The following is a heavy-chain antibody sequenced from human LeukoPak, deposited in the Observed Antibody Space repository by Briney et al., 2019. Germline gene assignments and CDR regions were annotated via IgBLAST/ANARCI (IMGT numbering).Heavy chain of an antibody. J-gene: IGHJ4*02. CDR2: ISYSGSST. D-gene: IGHD4-17*01. CDR1: GFTFSSTYA. CDR3: ASPDDYGDYAPRKH. V-gene: IGHV3-23*01. Sequence: GGSLRLSCAASGFTFSSTYAMSWVRQAPGKGLEWVSSISYSGSSTYYADSVKGRFIISRDNSKNTLYLQMNSLRVDDTAVYYCASPDDYGDYAPRKHWGQGTLVTVS.